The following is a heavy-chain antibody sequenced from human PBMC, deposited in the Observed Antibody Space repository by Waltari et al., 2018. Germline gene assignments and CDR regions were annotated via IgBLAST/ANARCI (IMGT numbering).Heavy chain of an antibody. Sequence: QVQLQESGPGLVKPSQTLSLTCTVSGGSISSGDYYWSWIRQPPGKGLEWIGYIYYSGSTYYNPSLKSRVTISVDTSKNQFSLKLSSVTAADTAVYYCARGEHSSSWYGSINWFDPWGQGTLVTVSS. D-gene: IGHD6-13*01. CDR3: ARGEHSSSWYGSINWFDP. J-gene: IGHJ5*02. V-gene: IGHV4-30-4*08. CDR1: GGSISSGDYY. CDR2: IYYSGST.